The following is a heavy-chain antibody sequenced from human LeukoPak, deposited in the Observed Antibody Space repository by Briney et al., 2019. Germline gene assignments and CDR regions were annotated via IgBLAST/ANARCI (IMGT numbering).Heavy chain of an antibody. J-gene: IGHJ6*02. V-gene: IGHV1-69*13. CDR1: GGTFSSYA. Sequence: SVKVSCKASGGTFSSYAISWVRQAPGQGLEWMGGIIPIFGTANYAQKFQGRVTITADESTSIAYMELSSLRSEDTAVYYCARMPGYCSSTSCRAYYYGMDVWGQGTTVTVSS. D-gene: IGHD2-2*01. CDR3: ARMPGYCSSTSCRAYYYGMDV. CDR2: IIPIFGTA.